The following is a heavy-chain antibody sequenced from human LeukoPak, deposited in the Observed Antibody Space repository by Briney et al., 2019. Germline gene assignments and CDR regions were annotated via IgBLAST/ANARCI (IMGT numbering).Heavy chain of an antibody. V-gene: IGHV4-34*01. CDR1: GGSFSGYY. J-gene: IGHJ4*02. Sequence: SETLSLTCAVYGGSFSGYYWSWIRQPPGKGLEWIGEINHSGSTNYNPSLKSRVTISVDTSKSQFSLKLSSVTAADTAVYYCARDVTRRIRKYYFDYWGQGTLVTVSS. D-gene: IGHD4-17*01. CDR3: ARDVTRRIRKYYFDY. CDR2: INHSGST.